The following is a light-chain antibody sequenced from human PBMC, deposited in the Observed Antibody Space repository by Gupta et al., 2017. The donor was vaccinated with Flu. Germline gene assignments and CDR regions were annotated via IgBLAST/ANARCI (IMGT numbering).Light chain of an antibody. CDR3: QVWDSSSDHWV. J-gene: IGLJ3*02. Sequence: SYVLTQPPSVSVAPGQTARITCGGNNIGSKSVHWYQQKPGQAPVLVVYDASDRPSGIPERFAGSNSGNTATLTSSRVEAGDEADYYCQVWDSSSDHWVFGGGTKLTVL. V-gene: IGLV3-21*02. CDR1: NIGSKS. CDR2: DAS.